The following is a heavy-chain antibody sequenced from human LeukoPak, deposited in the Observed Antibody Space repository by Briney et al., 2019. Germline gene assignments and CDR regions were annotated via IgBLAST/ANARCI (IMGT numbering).Heavy chain of an antibody. CDR3: ARDLRETVVVVAATDAFDI. D-gene: IGHD2-15*01. CDR1: GYTFTSYD. Sequence: ASVKVSCKASGYTFTSYDINWVRQAPGQGLEWMGIINPSGGSPSYAQKFQGRVTMTSDTSTSTVFMELSSLRSEDTAVYYCARDLRETVVVVAATDAFDIWGQGTMVTVSS. CDR2: INPSGGSP. V-gene: IGHV1-46*01. J-gene: IGHJ3*02.